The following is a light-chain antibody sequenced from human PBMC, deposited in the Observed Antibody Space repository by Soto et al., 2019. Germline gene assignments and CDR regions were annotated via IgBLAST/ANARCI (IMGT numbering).Light chain of an antibody. Sequence: DIQMTQSPSTLSASVGERVTITCRASQTINEWLAWYQQKIGKAPKVLIYQASTLASAVPSRFSGSGSGTTFTLTISSLQPYDSATYYCQHYNSYPYSFGQGTKLEI. CDR1: QTINEW. CDR2: QAS. V-gene: IGKV1-5*03. CDR3: QHYNSYPYS. J-gene: IGKJ2*03.